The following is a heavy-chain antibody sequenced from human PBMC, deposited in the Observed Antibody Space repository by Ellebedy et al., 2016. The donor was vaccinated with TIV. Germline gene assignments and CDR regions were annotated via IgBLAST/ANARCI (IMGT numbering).Heavy chain of an antibody. CDR1: GFTFSIYA. CDR3: AKDLGIERQWGFDY. Sequence: GESLKISCVASGFTFSIYAMGWVRQAPGKGLEWVSTISRNGGGTYYAGSVEGRFTISRDNSNNTLWLQMSGLRAEDTARYFCAKDLGIERQWGFDYWGQGTLVTVSS. V-gene: IGHV3-23*01. J-gene: IGHJ4*02. CDR2: ISRNGGGT. D-gene: IGHD1-26*01.